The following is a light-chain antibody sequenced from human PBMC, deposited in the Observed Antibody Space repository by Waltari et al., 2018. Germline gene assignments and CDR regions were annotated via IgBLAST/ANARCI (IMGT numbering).Light chain of an antibody. Sequence: QSALTQPASVSGSPGPSITISCTGTSSDVGSYNLVSWYHQHPGKAPKLMIYEGSKRTSGGSMRVSGSKSGNTASLTISGLQAEDEADYYCCSYAGSSTFVVFGGGTKLTVL. J-gene: IGLJ2*01. CDR3: CSYAGSSTFVV. CDR2: EGS. V-gene: IGLV2-23*03. CDR1: SSDVGSYNL.